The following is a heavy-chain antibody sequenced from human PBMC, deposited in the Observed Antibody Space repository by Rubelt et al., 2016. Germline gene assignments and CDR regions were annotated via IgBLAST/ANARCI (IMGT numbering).Heavy chain of an antibody. D-gene: IGHD5-18*01. J-gene: IGHJ4*02. Sequence: QITLKESGPTLVKPTQTLTLTCTFSGFSLSTGGEGVGWIRQHPGKALEWLALIYWDDEKRYSPSLKSRLTITKDTSKNQVVLTMTNMDPVDTATDYCAHNVDTAMADYWGQGTLVTVSS. CDR1: GFSLSTGGEG. V-gene: IGHV2-5*02. CDR3: AHNVDTAMADY. CDR2: IYWDDEK.